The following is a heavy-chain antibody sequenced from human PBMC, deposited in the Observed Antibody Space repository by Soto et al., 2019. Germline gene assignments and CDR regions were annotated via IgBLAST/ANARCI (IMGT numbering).Heavy chain of an antibody. V-gene: IGHV3-23*01. D-gene: IGHD1-26*01. J-gene: IGHJ4*02. CDR2: ISGSGGST. Sequence: EVQLLESGGGLVQPGGSLRLSCAASGFTFSSYAMRWVRQAPVKGLEWVSAISGSGGSTYYADSVKGRFTISRDNSKNTLYLQMNSLRAEDTAVYYWARRGSGSYYDYWGQGTVVTVSS. CDR3: ARRGSGSYYDY. CDR1: GFTFSSYA.